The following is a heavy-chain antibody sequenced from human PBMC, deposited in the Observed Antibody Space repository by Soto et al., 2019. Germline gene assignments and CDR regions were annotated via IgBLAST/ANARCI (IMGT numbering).Heavy chain of an antibody. Sequence: EGSLRLSCAASGFTFSSYAMSWVRQAPGKGLEWVSAISGSGGSTYYADSVKGRFTISRDNSKNTLYLQMNSLRAEDTAVYYWAKEALAKTGIAAAAHRDYWGQGTLVTVSS. J-gene: IGHJ4*02. CDR2: ISGSGGST. CDR1: GFTFSSYA. V-gene: IGHV3-23*01. CDR3: AKEALAKTGIAAAAHRDY. D-gene: IGHD6-13*01.